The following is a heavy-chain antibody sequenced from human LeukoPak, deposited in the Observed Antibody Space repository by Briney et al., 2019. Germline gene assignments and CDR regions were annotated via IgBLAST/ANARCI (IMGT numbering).Heavy chain of an antibody. CDR1: GGSISSYY. CDR3: ARVILGGNSLHYYYYMDV. CDR2: IYTSGST. J-gene: IGHJ6*03. V-gene: IGHV4-4*07. D-gene: IGHD4-23*01. Sequence: PSETLSLTCTVSGGSISSYYWSWIRQPAGKGLEWIGRIYTSGSTNYNPSLKSRVTMSVDTSKNQFSLKLSSVTAADTAVYYCARVILGGNSLHYYYYMDVWGKGTTVTVSS.